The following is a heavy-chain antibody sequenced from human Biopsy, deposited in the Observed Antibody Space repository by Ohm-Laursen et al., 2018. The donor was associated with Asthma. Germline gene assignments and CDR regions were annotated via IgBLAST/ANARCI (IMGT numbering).Heavy chain of an antibody. J-gene: IGHJ4*02. CDR3: ARGPEYVRSSGALDY. V-gene: IGHV1-69*13. CDR2: LIPVLGTP. Sequence: SVKVSCKASGDSFSNYAISWVRQAPGQGLEWMGGLIPVLGTPDHAQMFEGRVTITADESTSTAYMELSSLSSEDTALYYCARGPEYVRSSGALDYWGQGTLVTVSS. CDR1: GDSFSNYA. D-gene: IGHD2-2*01.